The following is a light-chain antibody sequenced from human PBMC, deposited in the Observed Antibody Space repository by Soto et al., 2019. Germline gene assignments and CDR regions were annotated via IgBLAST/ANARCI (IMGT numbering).Light chain of an antibody. J-gene: IGLJ1*01. V-gene: IGLV2-23*01. CDR1: SSDVGKYNL. CDR2: QGY. Sequence: QSALTQPASVSGSPGQSITISCTGTSSDVGKYNLVSWYQQHPGKAPKVMILQGYKRPSGVSNRFSGSKFGNTASLTISGLQAEDETEYYCCAYAATYTYVFGTGTKLTVL. CDR3: CAYAATYTYV.